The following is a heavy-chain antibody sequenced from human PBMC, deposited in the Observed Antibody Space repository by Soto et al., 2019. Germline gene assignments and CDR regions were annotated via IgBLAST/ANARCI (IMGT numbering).Heavy chain of an antibody. J-gene: IGHJ4*02. CDR1: GGSVSSGSYY. V-gene: IGHV4-61*01. D-gene: IGHD3-22*01. CDR2: IYYSGST. CDR3: ASEAIYYDSSGYYYSFFDY. Sequence: QVQLQESGPGLVKPSETLSLTCTVSGGSVSSGSYYWSWIRQPPGKGLEWIGYIYYSGSTNYNPSLKSRVIISVDTSKNQFSLKLSSVTAADTAVYYCASEAIYYDSSGYYYSFFDYWGQGTLVTVSS.